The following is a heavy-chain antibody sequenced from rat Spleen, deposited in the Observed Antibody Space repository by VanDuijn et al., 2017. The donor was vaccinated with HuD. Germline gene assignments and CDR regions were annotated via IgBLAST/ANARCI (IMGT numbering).Heavy chain of an antibody. Sequence: EVQLVESGGGLVQPGRSMKLSCAASGFSFSTFYMAWVRQAPTKGLEWVASISYDGGSTYYRDSVKGRFTISRDNAKSTLYLQMDSLRSEDTATYYCVSLLQWRHWGQGVMVTVSS. D-gene: IGHD1-1*01. CDR3: VSLLQWRH. CDR1: GFSFSTFY. J-gene: IGHJ2*01. V-gene: IGHV5-20*01. CDR2: ISYDGGST.